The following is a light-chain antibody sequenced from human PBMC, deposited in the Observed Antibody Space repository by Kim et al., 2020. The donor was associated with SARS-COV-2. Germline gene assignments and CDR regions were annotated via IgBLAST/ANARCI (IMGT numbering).Light chain of an antibody. CDR3: QQYYGYPYT. V-gene: IGKV1-8*01. J-gene: IGKJ2*01. CDR2: GAS. CDR1: QDIGSL. Sequence: SASTGDRVPIACRASQDIGSLVAWYEQKPEKAPRLLIYGASTVQSWVPLGFSGNRFGTDFTLTISSLQSEDFATYYCQQYYGYPYTFGQGTRLEIK.